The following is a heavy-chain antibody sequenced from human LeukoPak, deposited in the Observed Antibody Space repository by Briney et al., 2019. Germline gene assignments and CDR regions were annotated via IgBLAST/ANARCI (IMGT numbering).Heavy chain of an antibody. CDR3: AKGTLQYLEWLFDAYDI. CDR1: GYTLAELS. D-gene: IGHD3-3*01. CDR2: FDPDDEKT. Sequence: ASVRVSCTVSGYTLAELSIQWVRQAPGQGLEWMGGFDPDDEKTIYAQRFEDRVTMSEDTSTDTAYMELSSLTSEDTAVYYCAKGTLQYLEWLFDAYDIWGQGTMVTVSS. J-gene: IGHJ3*02. V-gene: IGHV1-24*01.